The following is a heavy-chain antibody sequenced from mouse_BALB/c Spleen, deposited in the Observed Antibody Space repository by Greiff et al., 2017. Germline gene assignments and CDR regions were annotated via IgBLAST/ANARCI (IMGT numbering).Heavy chain of an antibody. CDR2: INPGSGGT. V-gene: IGHV1-54*01. Sequence: VQLQQSGAELVRPGTSVKVSCKASGYAFTNYLIEWVKQRPGQGLEWIGVINPGSGGTNYNEKFKGKATLTADKSSSTAYMQLSSLTSDDSAVYFCARNYYRYMDYWGQGTSVTVSS. J-gene: IGHJ4*01. CDR1: GYAFTNYL. D-gene: IGHD2-14*01. CDR3: ARNYYRYMDY.